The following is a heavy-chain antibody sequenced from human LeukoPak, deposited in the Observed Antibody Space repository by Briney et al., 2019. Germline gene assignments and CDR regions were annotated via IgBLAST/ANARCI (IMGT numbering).Heavy chain of an antibody. Sequence: ASVKVSCKASRYTFTSYGISWVRQAPGQGLEWMGCISAYNGNTNYAQKLQGRVTMTTDTSTSTAYMELRSLRSDDTAVYYCARDGGDILTGPHFDYWGQGTLVTVSS. V-gene: IGHV1-18*01. D-gene: IGHD3-9*01. J-gene: IGHJ4*02. CDR3: ARDGGDILTGPHFDY. CDR2: ISAYNGNT. CDR1: RYTFTSYG.